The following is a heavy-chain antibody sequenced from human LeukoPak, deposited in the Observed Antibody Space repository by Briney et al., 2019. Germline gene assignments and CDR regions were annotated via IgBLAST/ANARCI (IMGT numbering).Heavy chain of an antibody. CDR2: IRSKAYGGTT. V-gene: IGHV3-49*03. CDR3: NRVTGDYYGSDEIYYFDY. D-gene: IGHD3-10*01. Sequence: GGSLRLSCTASGFTFGDYAMSWFRQAPGKGLEWVGSIRSKAYGGTTEYAASVKGRFTISRDDSKSIAYLQMNSLKTEDTAVYYCNRVTGDYYGSDEIYYFDYWGQGTLVTVSS. J-gene: IGHJ4*02. CDR1: GFTFGDYA.